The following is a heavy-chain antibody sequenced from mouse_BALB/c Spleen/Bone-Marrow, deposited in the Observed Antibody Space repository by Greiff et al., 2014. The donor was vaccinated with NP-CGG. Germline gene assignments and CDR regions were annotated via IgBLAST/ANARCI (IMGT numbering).Heavy chain of an antibody. CDR3: ARGGGYDGYYGLVY. V-gene: IGHV1S29*02. J-gene: IGHJ3*01. Sequence: EVQLVESGPELVKPGASVKISCKASGYTFTDYNMHWVKQSHGKSLEWIGYIYPYNGGTGYNQKFKSKATLTVDNSSSTAYMELRSLTSEDSAVYYCARGGGYDGYYGLVYWGQGTLVTVSA. CDR2: IYPYNGGT. D-gene: IGHD2-3*01. CDR1: GYTFTDYN.